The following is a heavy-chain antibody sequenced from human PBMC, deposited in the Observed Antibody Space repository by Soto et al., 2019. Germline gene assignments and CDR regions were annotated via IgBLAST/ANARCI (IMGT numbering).Heavy chain of an antibody. V-gene: IGHV3-48*01. CDR1: GFTFSTYS. CDR2: ISSSSTI. D-gene: IGHD2-2*01. J-gene: IGHJ4*02. Sequence: GGSLRLSCAASGFTFSTYSMNWVRQAPGKGLEWVSSISSSSTIYYADSVKGRFTISRDNVQNSLYLQMHSLRAEDTAAYYCARDEEAAMIYDYWGQGTLVTVSS. CDR3: ARDEEAAMIYDY.